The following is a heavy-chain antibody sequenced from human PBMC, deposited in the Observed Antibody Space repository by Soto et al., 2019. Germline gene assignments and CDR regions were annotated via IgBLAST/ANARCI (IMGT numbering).Heavy chain of an antibody. CDR3: ARRIKYCDYSRWFQP. V-gene: IGHV1-8*01. CDR2: MNHNSGNT. D-gene: IGHD3-16*01. Sequence: QVQLLQSGAEVKKPGASVKVSCKASGYTFTSYDINWVRQATGQGLEYLGWMNHNSGNTGYVQKFQGRVTMTSDTSISTGYLELSSLRYEGMAVSYCARRIKYCDYSRWFQPWGQGILVTVSS. CDR1: GYTFTSYD. J-gene: IGHJ5*02.